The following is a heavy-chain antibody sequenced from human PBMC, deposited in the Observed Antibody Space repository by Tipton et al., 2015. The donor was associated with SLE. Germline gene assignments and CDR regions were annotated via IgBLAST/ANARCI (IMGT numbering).Heavy chain of an antibody. D-gene: IGHD6-6*01. CDR2: INHRGST. J-gene: IGHJ4*02. CDR1: GGSFSGYY. V-gene: IGHV4-34*01. Sequence: TLSLTCAVYGGSFSGYYWSWIRQPPGKGLEWIGEINHRGSTNYNPSLKSRVTISIDTSKNQFSLKLSSVTAADTAVYYCARNLRQLVPNSQNYWGQGTLVTVPS. CDR3: ARNLRQLVPNSQNY.